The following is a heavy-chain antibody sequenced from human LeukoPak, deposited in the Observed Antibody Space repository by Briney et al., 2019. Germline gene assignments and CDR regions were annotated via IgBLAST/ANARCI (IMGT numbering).Heavy chain of an antibody. CDR2: NNHSGST. Sequence: PSETLSLTCAVYGGSFSGYYWSWIRQPPGKGLEWIGENNHSGSTNYNPSLKSRVTISVDTSKNQFSLKLSSVTAADTAVYYCARGRGYFFDYWGQGTLVTVSS. J-gene: IGHJ4*02. V-gene: IGHV4-34*01. CDR3: ARGRGYFFDY. CDR1: GGSFSGYY.